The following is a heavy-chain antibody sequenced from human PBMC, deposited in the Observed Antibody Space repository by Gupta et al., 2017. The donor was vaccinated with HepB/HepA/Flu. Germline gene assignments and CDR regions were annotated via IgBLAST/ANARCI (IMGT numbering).Heavy chain of an antibody. D-gene: IGHD3-10*01. CDR2: ISYDGSNK. CDR3: ARGSRTMVRGFSGD. CDR1: GFTFRSYA. J-gene: IGHJ4*02. Sequence: QVQLVESGGGVVQPGRSLRLSCAASGFTFRSYAMHWVRQAPGKGLECVAVISYDGSNKYYADSVKGRFTISRDNPKNTLYLQMNSLRAEDTAVYYCARGSRTMVRGFSGDWGQGTLVTVSS. V-gene: IGHV3-30-3*01.